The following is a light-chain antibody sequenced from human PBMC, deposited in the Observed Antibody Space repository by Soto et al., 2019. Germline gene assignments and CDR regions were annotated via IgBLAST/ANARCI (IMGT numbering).Light chain of an antibody. CDR3: SSYTSSSTNWV. Sequence: QSVLTQPASVSGSPGQSITISCTGTRSDVGGYNYVSWYQQHPGKAPKLMIYDVSNRPSGVSIRFSGSKSGNTASLTISWLQTEDEADYYCSSYTSSSTNWVFGGGTKLTVL. CDR2: DVS. V-gene: IGLV2-14*01. CDR1: RSDVGGYNY. J-gene: IGLJ3*02.